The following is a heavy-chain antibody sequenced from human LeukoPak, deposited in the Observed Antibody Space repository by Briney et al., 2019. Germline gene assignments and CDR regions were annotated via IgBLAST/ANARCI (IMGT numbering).Heavy chain of an antibody. J-gene: IGHJ4*02. CDR1: GFTFDDYG. V-gene: IGHV3-20*04. CDR2: INWNGGST. CDR3: AREGYKGDYFDY. Sequence: GGSLRLSCAASGFTFDDYGMSWVRQTPGKGLEWVSGINWNGGSTGYADSVKGRFTISRDNAKNSLYLQMNSLRAEDRALYYCAREGYKGDYFDYWGQGTLVTVSS. D-gene: IGHD1-14*01.